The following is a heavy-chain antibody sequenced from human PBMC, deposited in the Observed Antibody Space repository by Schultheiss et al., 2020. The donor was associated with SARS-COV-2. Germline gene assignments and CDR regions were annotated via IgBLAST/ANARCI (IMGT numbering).Heavy chain of an antibody. J-gene: IGHJ4*02. Sequence: GGSLRLSCAASGFTLSDYGMHWVRQAPGKGLEWVGFIRSIAYGATTEYAASVKGRFTISRDDSKSIAFLHMNSLKTEDTAVYYCTRDPNDLAYFSLSLQEVYYFDYWVQGALGTVSS. D-gene: IGHD1-1*01. V-gene: IGHV3-49*04. CDR2: IRSIAYGATT. CDR1: GFTLSDYG. CDR3: TRDPNDLAYFSLSLQEVYYFDY.